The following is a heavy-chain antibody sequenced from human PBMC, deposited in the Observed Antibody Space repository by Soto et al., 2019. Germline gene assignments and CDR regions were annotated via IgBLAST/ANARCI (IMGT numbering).Heavy chain of an antibody. CDR2: ISRDGSYI. D-gene: IGHD3-3*01. CDR1: GFTFSRHS. CDR3: ARTRNGGVADSFDS. Sequence: GGSLCLTCAASGFTFSRHSIHWVRLTPGRGLEWVLAISRDGSYIYYTASVKGRFTVSRDNSKNTVFVQMNRLIPDDTALYFCARTRNGGVADSFDSWGQGTRVTVSS. V-gene: IGHV3-30*04. J-gene: IGHJ5*01.